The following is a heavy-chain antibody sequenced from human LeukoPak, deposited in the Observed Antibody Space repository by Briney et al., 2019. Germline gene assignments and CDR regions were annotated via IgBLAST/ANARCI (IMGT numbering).Heavy chain of an antibody. Sequence: GASVKVSCKASGYTFTSYGISWVRQAPGQGLEWMGRISAYNGNTNYAQKLQGRVTMTTDTSTSTAYMELRSLRSDDTAVYYCARDGYYDSSGSDDYWGQGTLVTVSS. J-gene: IGHJ4*02. CDR2: ISAYNGNT. CDR1: GYTFTSYG. D-gene: IGHD3-22*01. V-gene: IGHV1-18*01. CDR3: ARDGYYDSSGSDDY.